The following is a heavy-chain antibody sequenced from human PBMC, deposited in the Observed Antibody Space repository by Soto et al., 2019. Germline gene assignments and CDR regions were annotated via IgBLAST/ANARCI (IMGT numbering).Heavy chain of an antibody. CDR3: ARGSFGSSWYYFDY. Sequence: QVQLQESGPGLVKPSGTLSLTCAVSGGSISSSNWWSWVRQPPGKGLEWIGEIYHSGSTNYNPSLKGRVTISVDKSKNQFSLKLSSVTAADTAVYYCARGSFGSSWYYFDYWGQGTLVTVSS. CDR1: GGSISSSNW. D-gene: IGHD6-13*01. J-gene: IGHJ4*02. CDR2: IYHSGST. V-gene: IGHV4-4*02.